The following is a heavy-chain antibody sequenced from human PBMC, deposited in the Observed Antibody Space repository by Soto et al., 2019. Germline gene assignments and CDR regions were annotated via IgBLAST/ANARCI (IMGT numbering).Heavy chain of an antibody. J-gene: IGHJ4*02. CDR2: ITANNVNT. Sequence: ASVKVSCKTSGYTFTSYGISWVRQAPGQGLEWMGWITANNVNTNYAQKFQGRVTMTTDTSTATAYMELRSLRSDDTAVYYCARDMGGYYFERNDNWGQGTLVTVSS. CDR1: GYTFTSYG. V-gene: IGHV1-18*01. D-gene: IGHD3-22*01. CDR3: ARDMGGYYFERNDN.